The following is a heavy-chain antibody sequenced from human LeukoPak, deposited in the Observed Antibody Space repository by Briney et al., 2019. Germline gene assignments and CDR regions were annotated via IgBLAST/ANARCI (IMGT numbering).Heavy chain of an antibody. V-gene: IGHV1-46*01. D-gene: IGHD3-3*01. CDR1: GYTFTTYF. CDR2: INPSAVST. J-gene: IGHJ4*02. CDR3: AKDHSFWSGPRIYFDS. Sequence: ASVKVSCKASGYTFTTYFMHWLRQAPGQGLEWMGIINPSAVSTNYAQKFLGRVTMTRDTSTSTVYMELSSLRSEDTAVYYCAKDHSFWSGPRIYFDSWGQGALVTVSS.